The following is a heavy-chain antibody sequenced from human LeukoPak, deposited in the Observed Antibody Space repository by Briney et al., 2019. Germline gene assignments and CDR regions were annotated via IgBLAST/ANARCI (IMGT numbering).Heavy chain of an antibody. CDR3: AKVKTIAAAGTLPSY. Sequence: SETLSLTCAVYGGSFNGYYWTWIRQSPGKGLEWIGEINHSGSTNYNPSLKSRVTISVDTSKNQFSLKLSSVTAADTAVYYCAKVKTIAAAGTLPSYWGQGTLVTVSS. CDR1: GGSFNGYY. CDR2: INHSGST. V-gene: IGHV4-34*01. D-gene: IGHD6-13*01. J-gene: IGHJ4*02.